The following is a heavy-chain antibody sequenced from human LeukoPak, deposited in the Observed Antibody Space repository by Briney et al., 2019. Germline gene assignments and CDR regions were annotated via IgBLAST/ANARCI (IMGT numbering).Heavy chain of an antibody. CDR1: GSRFTSYW. CDR3: ARPRGYYDSSGSFDY. D-gene: IGHD3-22*01. J-gene: IGHJ4*02. CDR2: IYPGDSAT. Sequence: PGASLQISCKGSGSRFTSYWSGWVRQLPGKGLEWMGIIYPGDSATRYSPSFQGQVTISADKSISTAYLQWSGLKASDTAMYYCARPRGYYDSSGSFDYWGQGTLVTVSS. V-gene: IGHV5-51*01.